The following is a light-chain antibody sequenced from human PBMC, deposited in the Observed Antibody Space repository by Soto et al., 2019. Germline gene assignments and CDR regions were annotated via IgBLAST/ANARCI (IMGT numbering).Light chain of an antibody. CDR3: CSYARSSAVV. CDR1: SNDVGSYNL. V-gene: IGLV2-23*02. J-gene: IGLJ2*01. Sequence: QSALTQPASVSGSPGQSITISCTGTSNDVGSYNLVSWYQQHPGKAPKLMIYEVTKRPSGVSNRFSGSKSGDTASLTISGLQAEDEADYYCCSYARSSAVVFGGGTKVTVL. CDR2: EVT.